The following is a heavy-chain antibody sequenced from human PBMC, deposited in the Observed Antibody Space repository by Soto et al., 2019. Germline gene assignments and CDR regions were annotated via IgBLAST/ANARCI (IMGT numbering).Heavy chain of an antibody. CDR3: ARGLDGGRYGFGK. D-gene: IGHD3-10*01. CDR1: RFTFSSYW. Sequence: EVQVVESGGGLVQPGGSLRLSCAGSRFTFSSYWMHWVRQAPEKVLVWVSRINPVGSSTYYADSVKGRFTISRDNAENMVYLQMNSLRAEDTAMYYCARGLDGGRYGFGKWGQGALLTVSS. CDR2: INPVGSST. V-gene: IGHV3-74*01. J-gene: IGHJ4*02.